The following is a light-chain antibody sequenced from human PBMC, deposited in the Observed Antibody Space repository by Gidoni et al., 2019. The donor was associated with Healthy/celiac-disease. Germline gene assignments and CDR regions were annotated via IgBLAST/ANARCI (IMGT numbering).Light chain of an antibody. CDR3: QVWDSSSDHVV. J-gene: IGLJ2*01. Sequence: SYVLTQPPSLSVAPGHTARMTCGGNNIGSKSVHWYQQKPGQAPVLVVYDDSDRPSGIPERFSGSNSGNTDTLTISRVEAGDEADYYCQVWDSSSDHVVFGGGTKLTVL. CDR2: DDS. CDR1: NIGSKS. V-gene: IGLV3-21*02.